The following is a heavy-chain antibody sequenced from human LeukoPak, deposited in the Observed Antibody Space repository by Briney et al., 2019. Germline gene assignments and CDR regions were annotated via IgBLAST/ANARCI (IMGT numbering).Heavy chain of an antibody. CDR2: IYHSGST. V-gene: IGHV4-30-2*01. D-gene: IGHD3-22*01. J-gene: IGHJ4*02. CDR3: ARVFNTYYYDSSGYDPLYDY. CDR1: GGSISSGGYS. Sequence: PSETLSLTCAVSGGSISSGGYSWSWIRQPPGKGLEWIGYIYHSGSTYYNPSLKGRVTISVDRSKNQFSLKLSSVTAADTAVYYCARVFNTYYYDSSGYDPLYDYWGQGTLVTVSS.